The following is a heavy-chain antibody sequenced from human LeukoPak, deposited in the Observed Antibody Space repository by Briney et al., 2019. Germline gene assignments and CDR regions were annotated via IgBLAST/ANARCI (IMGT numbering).Heavy chain of an antibody. CDR3: ARERYYGSGRRGAFDI. V-gene: IGHV3-7*01. CDR1: GFTFSSRDW. CDR2: IRQDGSEK. Sequence: PGGSLRLSCVASGFTFSSRDWMTWVRQAPGKGLEWVANIRQDGSEKNYVDSVKGRFTISRDNAKNSVDLQMNSLRAGDTAVYYCARERYYGSGRRGAFDIWGQGTMVTVSS. D-gene: IGHD3-10*01. J-gene: IGHJ3*02.